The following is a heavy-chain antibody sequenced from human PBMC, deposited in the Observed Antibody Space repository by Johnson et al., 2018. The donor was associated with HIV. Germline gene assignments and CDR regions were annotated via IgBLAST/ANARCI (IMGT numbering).Heavy chain of an antibody. CDR1: GFTFSSYA. V-gene: IGHV3-30-3*01. CDR2: ISYDGSNK. D-gene: IGHD1-14*01. CDR3: TTGRKGTGAFDI. Sequence: VQLVESGGGVVQPGRSLRLSCAASGFTFSSYAMHWVRQAPGKGLEWVAVISYDGSNKYYAESVKGRFTISRDNSKNTLYLQMNSLKTEDTAVYYCTTGRKGTGAFDIWGQGTMVTVSS. J-gene: IGHJ3*02.